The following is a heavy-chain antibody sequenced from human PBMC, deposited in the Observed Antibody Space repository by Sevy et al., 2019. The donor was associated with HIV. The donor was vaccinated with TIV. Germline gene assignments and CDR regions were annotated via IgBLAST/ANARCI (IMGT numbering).Heavy chain of an antibody. CDR3: ARGVTIFGVDYSFHH. J-gene: IGHJ1*01. CDR1: GNTFTVYF. Sequence: ASVKVSCKASGNTFTVYFVYWVRQAPGQGLEWMGWINPNSGDTNYAQNFQGRVTMTSDASISTAYMELSSLTSDDTAVYYSARGVTIFGVDYSFHHWGQGALVTVSS. CDR2: INPNSGDT. D-gene: IGHD3-3*01. V-gene: IGHV1-2*02.